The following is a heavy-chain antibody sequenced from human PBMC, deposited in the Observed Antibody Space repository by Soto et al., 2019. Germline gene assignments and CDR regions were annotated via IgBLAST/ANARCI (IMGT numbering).Heavy chain of an antibody. Sequence: GSLRLSCAASGFTFSSYAMSWVRQAPGKGLEWVSAISGSGGSTYYADSVKGRFTISRDNSKNTLYLQMNSLRAEDAAVYYCAKYKYSSSSHFDYWGQGTLVTVSS. CDR3: AKYKYSSSSHFDY. J-gene: IGHJ4*02. CDR2: ISGSGGST. V-gene: IGHV3-23*01. CDR1: GFTFSSYA. D-gene: IGHD6-6*01.